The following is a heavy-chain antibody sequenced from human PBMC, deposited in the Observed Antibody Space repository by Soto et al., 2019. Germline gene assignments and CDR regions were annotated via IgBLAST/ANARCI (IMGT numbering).Heavy chain of an antibody. J-gene: IGHJ6*02. CDR1: GADINTYS. D-gene: IGHD6-19*01. Sequence: PPETLSLTCSVSGADINTYSWTWIRQPAGKGLEWIGRIYTSASINYNPSLKGRVTLSVDTSTNQVSLRLASVTAADTAIYYCAGDREAGYNFYYGMDVWGQGTTVTVSS. CDR2: IYTSASI. V-gene: IGHV4-4*07. CDR3: AGDREAGYNFYYGMDV.